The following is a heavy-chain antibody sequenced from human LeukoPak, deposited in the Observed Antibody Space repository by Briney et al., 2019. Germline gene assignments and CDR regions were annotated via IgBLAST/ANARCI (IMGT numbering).Heavy chain of an antibody. CDR1: GFTFSSFA. Sequence: GGSLRLSCAASGFTFSSFAMSWVRQAPGKGLEWASAISGTGDNTHYADSVKGRFTISRDNSKNTLYLQMNTLRAEDTAVYYCAKDTMFYDILTGYPHFDYWGQGTLVTVSS. J-gene: IGHJ4*02. CDR2: ISGTGDNT. D-gene: IGHD3-9*01. CDR3: AKDTMFYDILTGYPHFDY. V-gene: IGHV3-23*01.